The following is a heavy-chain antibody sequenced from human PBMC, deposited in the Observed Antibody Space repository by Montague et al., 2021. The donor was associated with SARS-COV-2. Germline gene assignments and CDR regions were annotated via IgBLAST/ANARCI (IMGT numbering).Heavy chain of an antibody. CDR1: GGSITSMHHY. J-gene: IGHJ2*01. Sequence: SETLSLTCTVSGGSITSMHHYWGWIRQPPGKGLEWIGAIYNTGSNWLNPSLKSRVAISVDTSKNQFSLNLRSVTAADTAVYYCAREFEGYFDLWGRGTLVMVSS. D-gene: IGHD3-10*01. CDR3: AREFEGYFDL. V-gene: IGHV4-39*07. CDR2: IYNTGSN.